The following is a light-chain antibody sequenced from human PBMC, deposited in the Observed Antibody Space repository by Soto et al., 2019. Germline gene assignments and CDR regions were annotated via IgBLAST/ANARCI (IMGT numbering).Light chain of an antibody. CDR1: RPFVRKY. V-gene: IGKV3-20*01. J-gene: IGKJ1*01. CDR2: DAV. Sequence: EIVLTQSPDALSLSPGERLSLSCRAIRPFVRKYIAWYHQKPGQAPRLLIHDAVTRATGIPDRFSGSGSGSGTEFTLFISRLEPEDCGIYYCQQNGRSPTFGPGTKVEVK. CDR3: QQNGRSPT.